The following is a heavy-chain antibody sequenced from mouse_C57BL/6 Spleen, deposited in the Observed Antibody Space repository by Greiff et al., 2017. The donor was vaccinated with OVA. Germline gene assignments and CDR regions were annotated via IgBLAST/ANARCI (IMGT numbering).Heavy chain of an antibody. CDR1: GYTFTDYN. CDR3: ARRRTGTGYFDV. Sequence: LKQSGPELVKPGASVKMSCKASGYTFTDYNMHWVKQSHGKSLEWIGYINPNNGGTSYNQKFKGKATLTVNKSSSTAYMELRSLTSEDSAVYYCARRRTGTGYFDVWGTGTTVTVSS. D-gene: IGHD4-1*01. CDR2: INPNNGGT. J-gene: IGHJ1*03. V-gene: IGHV1-22*01.